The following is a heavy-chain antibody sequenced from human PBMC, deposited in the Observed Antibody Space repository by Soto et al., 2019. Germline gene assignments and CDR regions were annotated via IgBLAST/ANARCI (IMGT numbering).Heavy chain of an antibody. CDR2: IIPILGIA. CDR3: ARAPQSGYDYWGNYSDY. Sequence: ASVKVSCKASGGTFSSYTISWVRQAPGQGLEWMGRIIPILGIANYAQKFQGRVTITADKSTSTAYMELSSLRSEDTAVYYCARAPQSGYDYWGNYSDYWGQGTLVTVSS. J-gene: IGHJ4*02. CDR1: GGTFSSYT. D-gene: IGHD5-12*01. V-gene: IGHV1-69*02.